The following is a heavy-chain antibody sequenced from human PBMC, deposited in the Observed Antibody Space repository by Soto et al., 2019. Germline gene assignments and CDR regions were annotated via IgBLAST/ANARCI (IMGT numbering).Heavy chain of an antibody. Sequence: QVQLVQSGAEVKKPGASVKVSCKASGYTFTGYYMHWVRQAPGQGLEWMGWINPNSGGTNYAQKFQGEVTMTRDTSISTAYMELSRLRSDDTAVYYCARGFYDILTGYPSYYMDVWGKGTTVTVSS. CDR3: ARGFYDILTGYPSYYMDV. J-gene: IGHJ6*03. D-gene: IGHD3-9*01. CDR1: GYTFTGYY. V-gene: IGHV1-2*02. CDR2: INPNSGGT.